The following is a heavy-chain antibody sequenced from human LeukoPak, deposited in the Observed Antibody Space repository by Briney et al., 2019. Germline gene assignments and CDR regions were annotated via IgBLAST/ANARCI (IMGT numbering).Heavy chain of an antibody. D-gene: IGHD1-26*01. CDR1: GFTFSSYG. CDR3: AKDHSGSAYGMDV. Sequence: GGSLRLSCAASGFTFSSYGMHWVRQAPGKGLEWVAVISYDGSNKYYADSVKGRSTISRDNSKNTLYLQMNSLRAEDMAVYYCAKDHSGSAYGMDVWGQGTTVTVSS. V-gene: IGHV3-30*18. CDR2: ISYDGSNK. J-gene: IGHJ6*02.